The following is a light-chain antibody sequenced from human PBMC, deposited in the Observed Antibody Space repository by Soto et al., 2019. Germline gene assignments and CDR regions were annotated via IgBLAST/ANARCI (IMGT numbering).Light chain of an antibody. CDR1: TRGIAGYNY. Sequence: LTQPASVSGSLGQSITISCTGTTRGIAGYNYISWYQQLPGKAPKLMIYQVTILPSGISNSFSASKSVNTASLTISVLHAEDEADYYCTSFSSSTALYVFGTGTKVTGL. CDR3: TSFSSSTALYV. J-gene: IGLJ1*01. V-gene: IGLV2-14*01. CDR2: QVT.